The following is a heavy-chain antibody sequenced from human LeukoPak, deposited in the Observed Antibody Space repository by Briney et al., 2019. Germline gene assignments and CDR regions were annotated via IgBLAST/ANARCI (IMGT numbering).Heavy chain of an antibody. Sequence: SETLSLTCAAYGGSFSGYYWSWIRQPPGKGLEWIGEINHSGSTNYNPSLKSRVTISVDTSKNQFSLKLSSVTAADTAVYYCASSPLYKVWGSYRYLGDYFDYWGQGTLVTVSS. CDR1: GGSFSGYY. V-gene: IGHV4-34*01. CDR2: INHSGST. D-gene: IGHD3-16*02. J-gene: IGHJ4*02. CDR3: ASSPLYKVWGSYRYLGDYFDY.